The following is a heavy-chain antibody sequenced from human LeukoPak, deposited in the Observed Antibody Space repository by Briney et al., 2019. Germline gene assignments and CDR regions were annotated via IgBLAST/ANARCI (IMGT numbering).Heavy chain of an antibody. Sequence: GGSLRLSCTASGFTFSNYIMHWVRQAPGKGLEWVALISHDGSNQHYADSVKGRFTISRDNSKNTLYLQMNSLRAEDTAVYYCAKDIGLLRFLEWLSSGGMDVWGQGTTVTVSS. D-gene: IGHD3-3*01. CDR3: AKDIGLLRFLEWLSSGGMDV. V-gene: IGHV3-30-3*01. J-gene: IGHJ6*02. CDR2: ISHDGSNQ. CDR1: GFTFSNYI.